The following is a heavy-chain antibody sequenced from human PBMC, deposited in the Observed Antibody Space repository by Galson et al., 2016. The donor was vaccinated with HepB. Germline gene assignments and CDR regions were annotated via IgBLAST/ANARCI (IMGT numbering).Heavy chain of an antibody. CDR2: IYWDDDT. CDR3: ARSPALVVVPVFDP. J-gene: IGHJ5*02. CDR1: GFSLSTSGVG. Sequence: PALVKPTQTLTLTCTFSGFSLSTSGVGVGWIRQSPGKALEWLALIYWDDDTRYSPSLQNRLTITRDASKNQVVLTMTYMDPVDTGTYYCARSPALVVVPVFDPWGQGTLVTVSS. V-gene: IGHV2-5*02. D-gene: IGHD2-2*01.